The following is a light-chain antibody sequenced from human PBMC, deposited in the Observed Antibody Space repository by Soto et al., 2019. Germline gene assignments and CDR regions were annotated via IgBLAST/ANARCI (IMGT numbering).Light chain of an antibody. CDR3: QQANSFPRT. J-gene: IGKJ3*01. CDR2: AAS. V-gene: IGKV1-27*01. CDR1: QGISHF. Sequence: DIQMTQSPSSLSASVGDRVTITCRASQGISHFLAWYQQKPGKVPKLLIYAASILQSGVPPRFSGSGSGTDFTLTINNLQPEDFATYYCQQANSFPRTFGPGTKVDIK.